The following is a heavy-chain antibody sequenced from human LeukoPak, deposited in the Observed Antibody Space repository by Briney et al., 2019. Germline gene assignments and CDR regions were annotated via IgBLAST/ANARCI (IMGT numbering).Heavy chain of an antibody. Sequence: PSETLSLTCSVSGGSISSYYWSWIRQPPGKGLEDTGYSYYSGSTDYNPSLKSRVTISVDTSNQFSLMLTSVTAADTAVYYCARQSIAARRAFDIWGQGTMVTVSS. CDR1: GGSISSYY. J-gene: IGHJ3*02. V-gene: IGHV4-59*08. CDR2: SYYSGST. CDR3: ARQSIAARRAFDI. D-gene: IGHD6-6*01.